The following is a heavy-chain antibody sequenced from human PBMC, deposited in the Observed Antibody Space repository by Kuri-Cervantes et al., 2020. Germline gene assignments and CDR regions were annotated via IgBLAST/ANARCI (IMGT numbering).Heavy chain of an antibody. CDR1: GDSVSSNSAA. D-gene: IGHD2-15*01. CDR3: ARPGGYCSGGSCYVAAFDI. V-gene: IGHV6-1*01. CDR2: TYYRSKWYN. Sequence: SQTLSLTCAISGDSVSSNSAAWNWIRQSPSRGLEWLGRTYYRSKWYNDYAVSVKSRITINPDTSKNQFSLQLNSVTPEDTAVYYCARPGGYCSGGSCYVAAFDIWGQGTMVTVSS. J-gene: IGHJ3*02.